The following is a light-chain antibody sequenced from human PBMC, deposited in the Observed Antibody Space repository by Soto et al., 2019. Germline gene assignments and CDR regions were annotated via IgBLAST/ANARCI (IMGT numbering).Light chain of an antibody. CDR1: QSVFSS. J-gene: IGKJ5*01. Sequence: EIVMTQSPDTLSVSPGERATLSCRASQSVFSSLAWYQQKPGQAPRLLIYGAATRATGIPARFSGSGSGTEFTLTISSLQSEDSAVYYCQQHNQWPITFGQGTRLEIK. CDR2: GAA. V-gene: IGKV3-15*01. CDR3: QQHNQWPIT.